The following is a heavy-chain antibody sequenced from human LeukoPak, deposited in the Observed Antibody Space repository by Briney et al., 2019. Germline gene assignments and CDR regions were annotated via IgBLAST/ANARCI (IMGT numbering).Heavy chain of an antibody. CDR3: ARSLDLNIVVVTAIDY. D-gene: IGHD2-21*02. Sequence: GGSLRLSCAASGFTFSSYSMNWVRQAPGKGLEWVSSISSSSSYIYYADSVKGRFTISRDNAKNSLYLQMNSLRAEDTAVYYCARSLDLNIVVVTAIDYWGQGTLVTVSS. J-gene: IGHJ4*02. CDR1: GFTFSSYS. V-gene: IGHV3-21*01. CDR2: ISSSSSYI.